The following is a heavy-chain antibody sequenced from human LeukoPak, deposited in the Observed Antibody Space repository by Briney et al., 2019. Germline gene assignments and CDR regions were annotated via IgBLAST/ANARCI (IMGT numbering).Heavy chain of an antibody. CDR1: GYTFTSYY. J-gene: IGHJ6*02. Sequence: ASVKVSCKASGYTFTSYYMHWVRQAPGQGLEWMGIINPSGGSTSYAQKFQGRVTMTRDTSTSTVYMELSSLRSEDTAVYYCAKDDLPRYSSSWCLRSDYYGMDVWGQGTTVTVSS. CDR3: AKDDLPRYSSSWCLRSDYYGMDV. V-gene: IGHV1-46*01. D-gene: IGHD6-13*01. CDR2: INPSGGST.